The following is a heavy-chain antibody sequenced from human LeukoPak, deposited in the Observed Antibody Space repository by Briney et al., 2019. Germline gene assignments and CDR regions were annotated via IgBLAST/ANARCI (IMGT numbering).Heavy chain of an antibody. Sequence: GSSVKVSCKASGGTFSSYAISWVRQAPGQGLEWMGGIIPIFGTANYAQKFQGRVTITTDESTSTAYMELSSLRPEDTAVYYCARRVRSVAGKEVWFDPWGQGTLVTVSS. D-gene: IGHD6-19*01. CDR2: IIPIFGTA. J-gene: IGHJ5*02. V-gene: IGHV1-69*05. CDR1: GGTFSSYA. CDR3: ARRVRSVAGKEVWFDP.